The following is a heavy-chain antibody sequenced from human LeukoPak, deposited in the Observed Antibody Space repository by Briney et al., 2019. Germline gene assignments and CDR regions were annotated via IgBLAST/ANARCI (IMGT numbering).Heavy chain of an antibody. CDR3: ARDPRGVFGVVIMGDY. CDR1: GGTFSDYA. J-gene: IGHJ4*02. CDR2: FIPILGTA. Sequence: GSSVKVSCKASGGTFSDYALNWVRQAPGQGLEWMGVFIPILGTANSTQKFQGRVTMTTDTSTSTAYMELRSLRSDDTAVYYCARDPRGVFGVVIMGDYWGQGTLVTVSS. V-gene: IGHV1-69*05. D-gene: IGHD3-3*01.